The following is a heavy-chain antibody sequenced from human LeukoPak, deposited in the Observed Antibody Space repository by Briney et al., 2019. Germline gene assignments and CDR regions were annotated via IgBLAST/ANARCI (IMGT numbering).Heavy chain of an antibody. CDR2: ISGSGGST. J-gene: IGHJ4*02. D-gene: IGHD3-22*01. CDR1: GFTFSSYA. CDR3: AKDPHYYASPGYYFEY. Sequence: GGSLRLSCAASGFTFSSYAMSWVRQAPGKGLEWVSAISGSGGSTYYADSVKGRFTISRDNSKNTLYLQMNSLRAEDTAVYYCAKDPHYYASPGYYFEYWGQGTLVTVSS. V-gene: IGHV3-23*01.